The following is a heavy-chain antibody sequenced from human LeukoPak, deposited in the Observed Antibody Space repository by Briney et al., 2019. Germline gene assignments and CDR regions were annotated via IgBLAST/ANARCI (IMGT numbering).Heavy chain of an antibody. J-gene: IGHJ4*02. CDR3: TKERVTSDGEPFDS. D-gene: IGHD2-2*01. V-gene: IGHV3-23*01. CDR2: ISDSGGRT. Sequence: GGSLRLSCAASVFTFSSYPMDWVRQAPWKGREWVSYISDSGGRTYYADSVKGRFTISRDNSKNTLYLQLNSLGAEDTAVYYCTKERVTSDGEPFDSWGPGTLVTVSS. CDR1: VFTFSSYP.